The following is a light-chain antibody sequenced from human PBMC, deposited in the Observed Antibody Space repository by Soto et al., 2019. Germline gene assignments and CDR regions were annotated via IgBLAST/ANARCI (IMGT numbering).Light chain of an antibody. CDR3: QQRSNWPPYT. CDR1: QSVSSY. Sequence: EIVLTQSPATLSLSPGERATLSCRASQSVSSYLAWYQQEPGQAPRLLIYDASNRATGIPARFSGSGSGTDFTLTIISLEPEDFAVYYCQQRSNWPPYTFGQGTKLEIK. J-gene: IGKJ2*01. V-gene: IGKV3-11*01. CDR2: DAS.